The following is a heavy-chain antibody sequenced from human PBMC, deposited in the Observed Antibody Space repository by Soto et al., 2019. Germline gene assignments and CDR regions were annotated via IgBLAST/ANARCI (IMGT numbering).Heavy chain of an antibody. CDR3: ARYNWTDYYYYMDV. Sequence: SETLSLTCTVSGGSVSSGSYYWSWIRQPPGKGLEWIGDIYYSGSTNYNPSLKRRVTISVDTSKNQFSLKLSSVTAADTAVYYCARYNWTDYYYYMDVWGKGTTVTVSS. D-gene: IGHD1-1*01. CDR1: GGSVSSGSYY. V-gene: IGHV4-61*01. CDR2: IYYSGST. J-gene: IGHJ6*03.